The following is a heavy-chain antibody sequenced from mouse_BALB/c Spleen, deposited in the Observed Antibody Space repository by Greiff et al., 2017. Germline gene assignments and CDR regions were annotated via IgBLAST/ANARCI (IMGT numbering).Heavy chain of an antibody. J-gene: IGHJ2*01. V-gene: IGHV7-3*02. CDR2: IRNKANGYTT. D-gene: IGHD2-4*01. CDR1: GFTFTDYY. CDR3: ARVPMITYYFDY. Sequence: EVMLVESGGGLVQPGGSLRLSCATSGFTFTDYYMSWVRQPPGKALEWLGFIRNKANGYTTEYSASVKGRFTISRDNSQSILYLQMNTLRAEDSATYYCARVPMITYYFDYWGQGTTLTVSS.